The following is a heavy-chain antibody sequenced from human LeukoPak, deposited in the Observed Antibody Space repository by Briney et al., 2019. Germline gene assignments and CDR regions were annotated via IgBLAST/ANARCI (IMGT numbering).Heavy chain of an antibody. CDR2: TSSSGSTI. CDR1: GFTFSDYY. V-gene: IGHV3-11*04. D-gene: IGHD3-3*01. CDR3: ARDWSGQSYDY. Sequence: GGSLRLSCAASGFTFSDYYMTWIRQAPGKGLEWVSYTSSSGSTIYYADSVKGRFTISRDNAKNSLYLQMNSLRAEDTALYYCARDWSGQSYDYWGQGTLVTVSS. J-gene: IGHJ4*02.